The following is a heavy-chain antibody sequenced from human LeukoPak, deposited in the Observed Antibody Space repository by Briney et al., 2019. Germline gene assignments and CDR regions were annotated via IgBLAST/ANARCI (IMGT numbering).Heavy chain of an antibody. CDR2: INPSGGST. V-gene: IGHV1-46*01. D-gene: IGHD2-2*02. J-gene: IGHJ2*01. CDR1: GYTFTSYY. Sequence: VASVKVSCKASGYTFTSYYMHWVRQAPGQGLEWMGIINPSGGSTSYAQKFQGRVTMTRDTSTSTVYMELSSLRSEDTAVYYCARDPRYCSGTSCYTLNWYFDLWGRGTLVTVSS. CDR3: ARDPRYCSGTSCYTLNWYFDL.